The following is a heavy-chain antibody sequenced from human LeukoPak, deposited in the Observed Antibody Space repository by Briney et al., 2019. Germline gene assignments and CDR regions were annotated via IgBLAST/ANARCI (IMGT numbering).Heavy chain of an antibody. CDR3: ARGYGSGSYSPPDY. V-gene: IGHV4-59*01. CDR1: GGSISSYY. D-gene: IGHD3-10*01. CDR2: IYYSGST. J-gene: IGHJ4*02. Sequence: SETLSLTCTVSGGSISSYYWSWIRQSPGKRLEWIGYIYYSGSTNYNPSLKSRVTISVDTSKNQFSLKLSSVTAADTAVYYCARGYGSGSYSPPDYWGQGTLVTVSS.